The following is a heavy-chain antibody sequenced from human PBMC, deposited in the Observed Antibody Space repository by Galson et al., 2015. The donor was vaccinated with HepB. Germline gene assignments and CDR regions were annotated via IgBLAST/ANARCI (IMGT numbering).Heavy chain of an antibody. D-gene: IGHD3/OR15-3a*01. CDR3: TRVFGQKCGGTTCFLGAFDI. CDR1: GASMNTDY. CDR2: VHHSGAA. Sequence: SETLSLTCSVSGASMNTDYWTWIRQSPGQGLEWVGYVHHSGAANYNPSLKSRVTMSIDTSKNHFSLNLRSVTAADTAMYFCTRVFGQKCGGTTCFLGAFDIWGPGTRVIVSS. V-gene: IGHV4-59*12. J-gene: IGHJ3*02.